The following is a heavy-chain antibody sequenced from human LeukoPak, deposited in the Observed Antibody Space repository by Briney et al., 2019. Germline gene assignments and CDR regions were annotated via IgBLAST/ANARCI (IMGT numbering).Heavy chain of an antibody. D-gene: IGHD6-13*01. CDR2: IYYSGST. CDR3: ARGAVARRGVAFDY. CDR1: GGSISSYY. Sequence: SETLSLTCTVSGGSISSYYWSWIRQPPGKGLEWIGYIYYSGSTNYNPSLKSRVTISVDTSKNQFSLKLSSVTAADTAVYYCARGAVARRGVAFDYWGQGTLVTVSS. J-gene: IGHJ4*02. V-gene: IGHV4-59*01.